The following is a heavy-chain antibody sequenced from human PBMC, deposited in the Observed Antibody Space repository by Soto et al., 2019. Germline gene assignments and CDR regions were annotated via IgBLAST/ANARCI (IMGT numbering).Heavy chain of an antibody. CDR3: ARDRETATLVYYGMDV. CDR2: INPSGGST. D-gene: IGHD5-18*01. V-gene: IGHV1-46*01. Sequence: ASVKVSCKASGYTFTSYYMHWVRQAPGQGLEWMGIINPSGGSTSYAQKFQGRVTMTRDTSTSTVYMELSSLRSEDTAVYYCARDRETATLVYYGMDVXGQGTKVTVP. CDR1: GYTFTSYY. J-gene: IGHJ6*02.